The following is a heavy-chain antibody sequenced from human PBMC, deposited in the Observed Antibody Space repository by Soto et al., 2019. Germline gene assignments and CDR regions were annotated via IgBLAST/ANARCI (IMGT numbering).Heavy chain of an antibody. Sequence: ASVKVSCKASGYSLTDYYIHWVRQAPGQGLEWMGWINPNTGGRNYARKFQDRVTMTRDTSISTAYMELNRLIYDDAAIYYCTRTQGYGGFYGMDVWGQGTTVTV. V-gene: IGHV1-2*02. J-gene: IGHJ6*02. D-gene: IGHD4-17*01. CDR1: GYSLTDYY. CDR3: TRTQGYGGFYGMDV. CDR2: INPNTGGR.